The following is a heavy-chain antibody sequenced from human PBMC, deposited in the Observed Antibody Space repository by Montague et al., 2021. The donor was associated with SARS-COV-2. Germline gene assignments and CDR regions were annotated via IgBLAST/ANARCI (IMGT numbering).Heavy chain of an antibody. V-gene: IGHV4-59*11. Sequence: SETLSLTCTVSGGSMSDHYWAWIRQPPGKGLEWLAYIYYSGGINSNASLKSRVSMSVDTSKNQFSLKLTSVTAADTAVYYCARAVSVRRAVNGFDAWGQGTLVTVSS. CDR3: ARAVSVRRAVNGFDA. CDR2: IYYSGGI. J-gene: IGHJ5*02. CDR1: GGSMSDHY. D-gene: IGHD3-10*01.